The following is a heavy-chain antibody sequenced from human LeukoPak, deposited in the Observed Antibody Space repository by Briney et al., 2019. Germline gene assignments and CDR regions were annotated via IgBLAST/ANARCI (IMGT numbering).Heavy chain of an antibody. CDR2: ISSSGSTI. CDR1: GFTFSSYE. CDR3: ARATQPLYCSGGSCYHGGAFDI. V-gene: IGHV3-48*03. Sequence: PGGSLRLSCAASGFTFSSYEMNWVRQAPGKGLEWVSYISSSGSTIYYADSVKGRFTISRDNAKNSLYLQMNSLRAEGTAVYYCARATQPLYCSGGSCYHGGAFDIWGQGTMVTVSS. J-gene: IGHJ3*02. D-gene: IGHD2-15*01.